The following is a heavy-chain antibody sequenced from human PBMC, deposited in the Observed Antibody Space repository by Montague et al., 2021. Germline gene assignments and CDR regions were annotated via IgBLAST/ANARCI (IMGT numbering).Heavy chain of an antibody. D-gene: IGHD2-15*01. V-gene: IGHV4-59*06. CDR1: GGYIESRY. J-gene: IGHJ4*02. CDR3: ARSGGYCSGGRCDTFDY. CDR2: IYDSGST. Sequence: SETLSLTCTVSGGYIESRYWSWIRQPPGKGPEWIGSIYDSGSTNYNPSLKSRLTLSRDTSKNQVSLRLTSVTAAETAVYYCARSGGYCSGGRCDTFDYWGQGTLVTVSS.